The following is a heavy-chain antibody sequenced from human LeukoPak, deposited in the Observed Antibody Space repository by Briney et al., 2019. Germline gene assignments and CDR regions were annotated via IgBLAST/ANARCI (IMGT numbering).Heavy chain of an antibody. CDR3: ARQGAYYYDSSGYYYWFDP. V-gene: IGHV5-51*01. D-gene: IGHD3-22*01. J-gene: IGHJ5*02. Sequence: GESLKISCKGSGYSFTSYWIGWGRQMPGKGVEWMGIIYPGDSDTRYSPSFQGQVTISADKSISTAYRQWSSLKASDTAMYYCARQGAYYYDSSGYYYWFDPWGQGTLVTVSS. CDR2: IYPGDSDT. CDR1: GYSFTSYW.